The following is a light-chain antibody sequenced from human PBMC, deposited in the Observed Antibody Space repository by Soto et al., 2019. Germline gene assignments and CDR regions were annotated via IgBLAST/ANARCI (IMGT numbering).Light chain of an antibody. Sequence: EIVMTQSPATLSVSPGERATLSCRASQRVSSNLAWYQQKPGQAPRRLIYGASTRATGIPARFSGSGSGTEFTLTISSLQSEDFAVYYCQQYNNWPPGTFGPGTKVDIK. CDR3: QQYNNWPPGT. CDR1: QRVSSN. J-gene: IGKJ3*01. V-gene: IGKV3-15*01. CDR2: GAS.